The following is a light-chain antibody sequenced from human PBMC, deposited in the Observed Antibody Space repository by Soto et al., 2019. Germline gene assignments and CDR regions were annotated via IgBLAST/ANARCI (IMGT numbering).Light chain of an antibody. V-gene: IGKV3-11*01. Sequence: EIVLTQSPATLSLSPGERATLSCRASQSVSSYLAWYQQKPGQAPRLLIYDASNRATGIPARFSGSGSGTGFTLTISSLEAEDFAVYYCQQRSNWPPITFGQGTRLEI. CDR3: QQRSNWPPIT. J-gene: IGKJ5*01. CDR2: DAS. CDR1: QSVSSY.